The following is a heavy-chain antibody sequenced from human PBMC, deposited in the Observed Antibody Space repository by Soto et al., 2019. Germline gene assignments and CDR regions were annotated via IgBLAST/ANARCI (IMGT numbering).Heavy chain of an antibody. J-gene: IGHJ6*02. V-gene: IGHV1-8*01. CDR1: GYTFTSYD. D-gene: IGHD6-6*01. CDR2: MNPNSGNT. CDR3: ARDKVAAQPNYYYGMDV. Sequence: ASVKVSCKASGYTFTSYDINWVRQATGQGLEWMGWMNPNSGNTGYAQKFQGRVTMTRNTSINTAYMELSSLRSEDTAVYYCARDKVAAQPNYYYGMDVWGQGTTVTVSS.